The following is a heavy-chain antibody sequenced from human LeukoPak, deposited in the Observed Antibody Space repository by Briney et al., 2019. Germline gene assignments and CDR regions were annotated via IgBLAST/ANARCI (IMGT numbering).Heavy chain of an antibody. CDR2: VIPIFGTT. Sequence: GSSVQVSCKASGCTFSNSAFSWVRQAPGQGLEWMGGVIPIFGTTNYAQKFQDRVTITADKSTSTSYMALSSLSSEDTAVYYCARVVGLTGYSSSWYSGYYYYMDVWGKGTTVTVSS. V-gene: IGHV1-69*06. D-gene: IGHD6-13*01. J-gene: IGHJ6*03. CDR3: ARVVGLTGYSSSWYSGYYYYMDV. CDR1: GCTFSNSA.